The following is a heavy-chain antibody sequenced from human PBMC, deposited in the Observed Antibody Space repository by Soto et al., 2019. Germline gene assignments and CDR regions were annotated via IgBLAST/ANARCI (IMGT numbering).Heavy chain of an antibody. CDR3: ARSPLTRYCISTSCYVSWFDP. D-gene: IGHD2-2*01. V-gene: IGHV1-3*01. Sequence: ASVKVSCKASGYTFTSYAMHWVRQAPGQRLEWMGWINAGNGNTKYSQKFQGRVTITRDTSASTAYMELSSLRSEDTAVYYCARSPLTRYCISTSCYVSWFDPWGQGTLVTVSS. CDR1: GYTFTSYA. J-gene: IGHJ5*02. CDR2: INAGNGNT.